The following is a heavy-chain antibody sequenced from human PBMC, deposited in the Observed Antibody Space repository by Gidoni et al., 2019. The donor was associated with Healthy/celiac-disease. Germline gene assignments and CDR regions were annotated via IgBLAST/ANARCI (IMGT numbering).Heavy chain of an antibody. CDR3: ARERDILTGYYYFDY. D-gene: IGHD3-9*01. J-gene: IGHJ4*02. V-gene: IGHV4-61*02. CDR2: IYTSGST. Sequence: QVQLQESGPGLVKPSQTLSLTCTVAGGSISSGSSYWRWIRQPAGKGLEWIWRIYTSGSTNYHPSLKSRVTMSVDTSKNQFSLKLSSVTAADTAVYYCARERDILTGYYYFDYWGQGTLVTVSS. CDR1: GGSISSGSSY.